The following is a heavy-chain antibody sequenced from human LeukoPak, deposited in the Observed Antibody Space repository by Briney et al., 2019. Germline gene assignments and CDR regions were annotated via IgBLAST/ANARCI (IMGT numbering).Heavy chain of an antibody. CDR2: IYHSGST. CDR1: GYSISSGYY. Sequence: PSETLSLTCTVSGYSISSGYYWGWIRQPPGKGLEWIGSIYHSGSTYYNPSLKSRVTISVDTSKNQFSLKLSSVTAADTAVYYCAREIFGVAYFDYWGQGALVTVSS. CDR3: AREIFGVAYFDY. D-gene: IGHD3-3*01. V-gene: IGHV4-38-2*02. J-gene: IGHJ4*02.